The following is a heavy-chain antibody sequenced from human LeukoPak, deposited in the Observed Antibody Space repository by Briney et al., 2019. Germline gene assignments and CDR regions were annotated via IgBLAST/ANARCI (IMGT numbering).Heavy chain of an antibody. CDR3: ASKGATVTYYYYGMDV. CDR1: GFTVSSNY. Sequence: GGSLRLSCAASGFTVSSNYMSWVRQAPGKGLEWVSVIYSGGSTYYADSVRGRFTISRDNSKNTLYLQMNSLRAEDTAVYYCASKGATVTYYYYGMDVWGQGTTVTVSS. J-gene: IGHJ6*02. V-gene: IGHV3-53*01. CDR2: IYSGGST. D-gene: IGHD4-17*01.